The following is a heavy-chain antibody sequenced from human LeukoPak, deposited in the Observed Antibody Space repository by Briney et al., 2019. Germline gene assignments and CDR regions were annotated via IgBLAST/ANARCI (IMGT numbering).Heavy chain of an antibody. CDR1: GGSFSGYY. D-gene: IGHD5-18*01. CDR3: ARGGYSYGYGY. V-gene: IGHV4-34*01. Sequence: SETLSLTCAVYGGSFSGYYWSWIRQPPGKGLEWIGEINHSGSTNYNPSLKSRVTISVDTSKSQFSLKLISVTAADTAVYYCARGGYSYGYGYWGLGTLVTVSS. J-gene: IGHJ4*02. CDR2: INHSGST.